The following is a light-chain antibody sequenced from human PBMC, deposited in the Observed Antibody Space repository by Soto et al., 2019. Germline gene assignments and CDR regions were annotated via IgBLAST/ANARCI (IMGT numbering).Light chain of an antibody. V-gene: IGLV2-14*01. J-gene: IGLJ1*01. Sequence: QSVLTQPASVSGSPGQSITISCTGTSSDVGGYNYVSWYQQHPGKAPKLMIYDVSNRPSGVSNRFSGSKSGNTASLTISGLQAEDEADYYCISYTSSSTLYVFGTGTKLPS. CDR1: SSDVGGYNY. CDR2: DVS. CDR3: ISYTSSSTLYV.